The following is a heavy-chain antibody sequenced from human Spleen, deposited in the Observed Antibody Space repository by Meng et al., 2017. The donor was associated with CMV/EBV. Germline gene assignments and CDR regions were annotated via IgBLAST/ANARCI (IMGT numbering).Heavy chain of an antibody. J-gene: IGHJ4*02. V-gene: IGHV3-9*01. CDR3: ARGRSSNYFDF. Sequence: SLKISCAACGLTFDANARHWVRQAPGKGLEWVSGISCSSGTIDYADSVKGRFTISRDNAKNSLYLQMNSLRGDDTAIYYCARGRSSNYFDFWGQGTLVTVSS. D-gene: IGHD2-2*01. CDR1: GLTFDANA. CDR2: ISCSSGTI.